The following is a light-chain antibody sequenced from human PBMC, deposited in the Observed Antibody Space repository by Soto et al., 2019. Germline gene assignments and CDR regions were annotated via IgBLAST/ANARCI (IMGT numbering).Light chain of an antibody. V-gene: IGKV3-15*01. Sequence: EIVLTQSPATLSLSPGERATLSCRASQSVSSYLAWYQQKPGQAPRLLIYDASTRATGIPARFSGSGSGTEFTLTISSLQSEDFAVYYCQQYNNWPVFGQGTKVDIK. CDR2: DAS. J-gene: IGKJ1*01. CDR1: QSVSSY. CDR3: QQYNNWPV.